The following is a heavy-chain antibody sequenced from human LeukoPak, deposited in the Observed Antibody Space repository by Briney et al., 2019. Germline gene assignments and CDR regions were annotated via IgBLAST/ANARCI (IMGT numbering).Heavy chain of an antibody. D-gene: IGHD3-3*01. Sequence: GGSLRLSCAASGFTFDDYGMSWVRQAPGKGLEWVSGINWNGGSTGYADSVKGRFTISRDNAKNSLYLQMNSLRAEDTALYYCARDLVEGFWSGHFYYYYYYYMDVWGKGTTVTVSS. CDR3: ARDLVEGFWSGHFYYYYYYYMDV. V-gene: IGHV3-20*04. CDR1: GFTFDDYG. J-gene: IGHJ6*03. CDR2: INWNGGST.